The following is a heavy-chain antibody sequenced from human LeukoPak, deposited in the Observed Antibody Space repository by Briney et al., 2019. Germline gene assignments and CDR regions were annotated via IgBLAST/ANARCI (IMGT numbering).Heavy chain of an antibody. J-gene: IGHJ3*02. Sequence: PGGSLRLSCTASGFSLSRYEMIWVRQAPGKGLEWVSCISSSRSYIYYEDSVKGRFTISRDNAKNSLYLQMNSLRAEDTAVYYCARDAFDIWGQGTMVTVSS. V-gene: IGHV3-21*01. CDR1: GFSLSRYE. CDR3: ARDAFDI. CDR2: ISSSRSYI.